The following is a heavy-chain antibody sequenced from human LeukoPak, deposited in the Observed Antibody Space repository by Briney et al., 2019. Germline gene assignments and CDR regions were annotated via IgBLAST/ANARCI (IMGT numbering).Heavy chain of an antibody. CDR2: ISWNSGSI. CDR1: GFTFDDYA. Sequence: GRSLRLSCAASGFTFDDYAMHWVRQAPGKGLEWDSGISWNSGSIGYADSVKGRFTISRDNAKNSLYLHMNSLRAEDTAVYYCARDRRTSGSYPLAYWGQGTPVTVSS. V-gene: IGHV3-9*01. CDR3: ARDRRTSGSYPLAY. D-gene: IGHD1-26*01. J-gene: IGHJ4*02.